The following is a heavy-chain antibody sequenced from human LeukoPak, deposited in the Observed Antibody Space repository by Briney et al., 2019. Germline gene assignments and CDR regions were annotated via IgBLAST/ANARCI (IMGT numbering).Heavy chain of an antibody. Sequence: SETLSLTWTVAGGFISSYYWSWIRQPPGKGLEWIGYIYYSGSTNYNPSLKSRVTISVDTSKNQFSLKLSSVTAADTAVYYCAREQWLTYVDYWGQGTLVTVSS. J-gene: IGHJ4*02. V-gene: IGHV4-59*01. D-gene: IGHD6-19*01. CDR1: GGFISSYY. CDR2: IYYSGST. CDR3: AREQWLTYVDY.